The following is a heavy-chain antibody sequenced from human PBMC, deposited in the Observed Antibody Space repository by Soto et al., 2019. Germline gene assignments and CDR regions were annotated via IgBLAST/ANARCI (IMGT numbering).Heavy chain of an antibody. J-gene: IGHJ3*02. CDR3: GRGDYANAFDI. D-gene: IGHD4-17*01. Sequence: SETLSLTCTVSGGSISSGEYYWTWIRQPPGKGLEWIGEISHSGSTNYNPSLKSRVTISVDTSKNQFSLKLSSVTAADTAVYYCGRGDYANAFDIWGQGTMVTVSS. CDR1: GGSISSGEYY. V-gene: IGHV4-39*07. CDR2: ISHSGST.